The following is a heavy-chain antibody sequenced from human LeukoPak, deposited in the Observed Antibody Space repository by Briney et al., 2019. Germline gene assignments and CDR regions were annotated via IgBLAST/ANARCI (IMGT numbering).Heavy chain of an antibody. D-gene: IGHD2-2*01. CDR1: GFTFSTYI. V-gene: IGHV3-21*01. CDR2: ISSSSSYM. J-gene: IGHJ4*02. CDR3: DCSSTSCYPLQGY. Sequence: GGSLRLSCAASGFTFSTYIMNWVRQAPGKGLEWVSSISSSSSYMYYADSVKGRFTISRDNAKNSLYLQMNSLRAEDTAVYYCDCSSTSCYPLQGYWGQGTLVTVSS.